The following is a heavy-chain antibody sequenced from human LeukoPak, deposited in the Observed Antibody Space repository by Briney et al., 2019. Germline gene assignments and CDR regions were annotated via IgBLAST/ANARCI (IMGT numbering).Heavy chain of an antibody. D-gene: IGHD6-13*01. Sequence: SSETLSLTCTVSGGSISSYYWSWIRQPPGKGLEWIGYIYYSGSTNYNPSLKSRVTISVDTSKNQFSLKLSSVTAADTAVYYCAREGIAAPFGYWGQGTLVTVSS. J-gene: IGHJ4*02. CDR1: GGSISSYY. CDR2: IYYSGST. V-gene: IGHV4-59*01. CDR3: AREGIAAPFGY.